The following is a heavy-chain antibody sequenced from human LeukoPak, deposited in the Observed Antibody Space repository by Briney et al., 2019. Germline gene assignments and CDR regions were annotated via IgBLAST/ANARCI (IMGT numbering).Heavy chain of an antibody. D-gene: IGHD3-3*01. CDR1: GGTFSSYA. V-gene: IGHV1-69*13. J-gene: IGHJ3*02. CDR2: IIPIFGTA. Sequence: ASVKVSCKASGGTFSSYAISWVRQAPGQGLEWMGGIIPIFGTANYAQKFQGRVTITADESTSTAYMELSSLRSEDTAVYYCARGRITIFGVVNQGPDAFDIWGQGTMVTVSS. CDR3: ARGRITIFGVVNQGPDAFDI.